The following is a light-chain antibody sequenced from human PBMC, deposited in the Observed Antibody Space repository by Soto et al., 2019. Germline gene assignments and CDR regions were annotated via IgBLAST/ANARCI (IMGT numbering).Light chain of an antibody. J-gene: IGLJ1*01. Sequence: QSALTQPASVSGSPGQSITISCTGSSSDIGGYGYVSWYQQYPGKAPKLMIYDVSNRPSGVSNRFSGSKSGNTASLTISGLQADDEADYYCSSFTSSTTRVFGTGTKLTVL. V-gene: IGLV2-14*03. CDR3: SSFTSSTTRV. CDR1: SSDIGGYGY. CDR2: DVS.